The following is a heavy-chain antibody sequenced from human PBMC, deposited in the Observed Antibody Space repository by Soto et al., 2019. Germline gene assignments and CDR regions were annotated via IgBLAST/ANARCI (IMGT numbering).Heavy chain of an antibody. Sequence: ASVKVSCKASGYTFTSYGISLVRQAPGQGLEWMGWISAYNGNTNYAQKLQGRVTMTTDTSTSTAYMELRSLRSDDTAVYYCARKKGYCSSASCYDYYYYGMDVWGQGTTVTVSS. CDR2: ISAYNGNT. V-gene: IGHV1-18*01. J-gene: IGHJ6*02. CDR3: ARKKGYCSSASCYDYYYYGMDV. D-gene: IGHD2-2*01. CDR1: GYTFTSYG.